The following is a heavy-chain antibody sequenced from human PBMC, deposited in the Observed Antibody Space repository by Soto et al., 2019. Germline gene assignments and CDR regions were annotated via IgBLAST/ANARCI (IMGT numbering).Heavy chain of an antibody. CDR1: GYTFANYA. J-gene: IGHJ6*02. CDR2: INVGNGNI. Sequence: GASVKVSCKASGYTFANYAMHWVRQAPGQRLEWMGWINVGNGNIKYSQKFKGRVTITRDTSATTAYMELSSLRSEDTAVYYCASSEQYYYDSSGYYYPSGYYYYGMDVWGQGTTVTVSS. V-gene: IGHV1-3*01. CDR3: ASSEQYYYDSSGYYYPSGYYYYGMDV. D-gene: IGHD3-22*01.